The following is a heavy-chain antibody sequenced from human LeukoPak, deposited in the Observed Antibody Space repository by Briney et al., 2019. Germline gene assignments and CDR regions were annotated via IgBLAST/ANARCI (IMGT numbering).Heavy chain of an antibody. CDR2: IYHSGST. D-gene: IGHD2-8*01. Sequence: GSLRLSCVGSGVIVRSNYMTWVRQAPGKGLEWIGSIYHSGSTYYNPSLKSRVTISVDTSKNQFSLKLSSVTAADTAVYYCAGHLYCTNGVCSEPFDYWGQGTLVTVSS. CDR3: AGHLYCTNGVCSEPFDY. J-gene: IGHJ4*02. V-gene: IGHV4-38-2*01. CDR1: GVIVRSNYM.